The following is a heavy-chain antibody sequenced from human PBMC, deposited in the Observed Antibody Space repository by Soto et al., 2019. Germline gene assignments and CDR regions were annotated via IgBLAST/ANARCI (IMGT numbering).Heavy chain of an antibody. J-gene: IGHJ4*02. D-gene: IGHD1-1*01. CDR3: ARWGELERTPIFDY. CDR1: GYTFTSYD. Sequence: QVQLVQSGAEVKKPGASVKVSCKASGYTFTSYDINWVRQATGQGIEWMGWMNPNSGNTGYAQKFQGRVTMTRNTSISTAYMELSSLRSEDTAVYYCARWGELERTPIFDYWGQGTLVTVSS. CDR2: MNPNSGNT. V-gene: IGHV1-8*01.